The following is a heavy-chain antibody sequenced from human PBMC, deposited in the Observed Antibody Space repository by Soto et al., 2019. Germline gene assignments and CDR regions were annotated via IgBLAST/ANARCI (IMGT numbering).Heavy chain of an antibody. J-gene: IGHJ4*02. CDR1: GGSFSGYY. V-gene: IGHV4-34*01. CDR3: ARVRYCSGGSCYSRSAFDY. Sequence: QVQLQQWGAGLLKLSETLSLTCAVYGGSFSGYYWSWIRQPPGKGLEWIGEINHSGSTNYNPSLKSRVTISVDTSKNQFSLKLSSVTAADTAVYYCARVRYCSGGSCYSRSAFDYWGQGTLVTVSS. D-gene: IGHD2-15*01. CDR2: INHSGST.